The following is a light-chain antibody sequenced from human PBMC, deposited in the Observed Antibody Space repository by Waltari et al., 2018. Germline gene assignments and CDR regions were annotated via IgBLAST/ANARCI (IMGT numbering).Light chain of an antibody. V-gene: IGLV2-14*03. Sequence: QSALTQPASVSGSPGQSITISCTGTRSDVGGYNYVSWYQQNPGKAPKLMIYDVSNRPSGVSNRFSGSKSGNTASLTISGLQAEDEADYYCSSYTSSSTLRLFGTGTKVTVL. CDR1: RSDVGGYNY. CDR2: DVS. CDR3: SSYTSSSTLRL. J-gene: IGLJ1*01.